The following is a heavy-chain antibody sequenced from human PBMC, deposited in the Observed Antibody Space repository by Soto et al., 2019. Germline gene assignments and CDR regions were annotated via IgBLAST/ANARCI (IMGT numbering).Heavy chain of an antibody. CDR2: ICHGGST. J-gene: IGHJ5*02. CDR1: GYSISSSCY. D-gene: IGHD3-22*01. Sequence: SQTLSLTCAVYGYSISSSCYLGYLPQPPWRRLEWIGRICHGGSTYYNRSLNSRDTLSIDMSNNHLSLLLNSVIAVDTAVTYCARVGPWVPCYYHSRPYTFENWFDPWGQGTLVTAPQ. CDR3: ARVGPWVPCYYHSRPYTFENWFDP. V-gene: IGHV4-38-2*01.